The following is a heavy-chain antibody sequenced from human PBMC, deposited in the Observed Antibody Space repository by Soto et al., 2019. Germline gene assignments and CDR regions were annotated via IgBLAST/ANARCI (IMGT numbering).Heavy chain of an antibody. CDR3: ARGFDYIWIAGGWYFDY. CDR1: GGSFSGYY. CDR2: INHSGST. D-gene: IGHD3-16*01. V-gene: IGHV4-34*01. Sequence: SETLSLTCAVYGGSFSGYYWSWIRQPPGKGLEWIGEINHSGSTNYNPSLKSRVTISVDTSKNQFSLKLSSVTAADTAVYYCARGFDYIWIAGGWYFDYWGQGTLVTVSS. J-gene: IGHJ4*02.